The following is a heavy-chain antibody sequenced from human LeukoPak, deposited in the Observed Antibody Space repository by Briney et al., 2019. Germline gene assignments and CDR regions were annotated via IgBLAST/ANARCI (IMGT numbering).Heavy chain of an antibody. CDR2: IGTAGDT. Sequence: GGSLRLSCAASGFTFSSYDMHWVRQATGKGLEWVSAIGTAGDTYYPGSVKGRFTISRENAKNSLYLQMNSLRAGDTAVYYCARGYSSRGRGETHFDYWGQGTLVTVSS. D-gene: IGHD6-13*01. CDR3: ARGYSSRGRGETHFDY. CDR1: GFTFSSYD. V-gene: IGHV3-13*01. J-gene: IGHJ4*02.